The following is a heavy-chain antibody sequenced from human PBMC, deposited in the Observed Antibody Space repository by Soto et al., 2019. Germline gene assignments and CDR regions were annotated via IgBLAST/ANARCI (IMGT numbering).Heavy chain of an antibody. Sequence: QVQLQESGPGLVKPSQTLSLTCTVSGGSISSGDYYWSWIRQPPGKGLEWIGYIYFSGSTYYNPSLKSRVTISVDTSKNQFSLKLSSVTAADTAVYYCARGGIVLMVYVNDAFDIWGQGTMVTVSS. D-gene: IGHD2-8*01. J-gene: IGHJ3*02. CDR1: GGSISSGDYY. V-gene: IGHV4-30-4*01. CDR2: IYFSGST. CDR3: ARGGIVLMVYVNDAFDI.